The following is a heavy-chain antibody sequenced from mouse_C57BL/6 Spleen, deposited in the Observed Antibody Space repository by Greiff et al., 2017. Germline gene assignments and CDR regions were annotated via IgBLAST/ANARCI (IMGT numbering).Heavy chain of an antibody. Sequence: QVQLQQPGAELVRPGSSVKLSCKASGYTFTSYWMHWVKQRPIHGLEWIGNIDPSDSETHYNQKFKDKATLTVDKSSSTAYMQLSSLTSEDSAVYYCARSNTTVGGDDWGQGTTLTVSS. CDR2: IDPSDSET. CDR3: ARSNTTVGGDD. J-gene: IGHJ2*01. CDR1: GYTFTSYW. V-gene: IGHV1-52*01. D-gene: IGHD1-1*01.